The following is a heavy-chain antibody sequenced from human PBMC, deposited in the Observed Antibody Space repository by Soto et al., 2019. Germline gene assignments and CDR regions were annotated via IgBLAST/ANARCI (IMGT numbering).Heavy chain of an antibody. D-gene: IGHD3-10*01. Sequence: GASVKVACNASGYTFTSYSLSWVRQAPGQGLEWMGWISTYNGNTKYSQKFQGRVTITRDTSTSTVYMELGSLRSDDPAVYFCARVVNYYGSGTRRPHYNYAMDAWGQGTTVTVSS. CDR2: ISTYNGNT. V-gene: IGHV1-18*01. J-gene: IGHJ6*02. CDR1: GYTFTSYS. CDR3: ARVVNYYGSGTRRPHYNYAMDA.